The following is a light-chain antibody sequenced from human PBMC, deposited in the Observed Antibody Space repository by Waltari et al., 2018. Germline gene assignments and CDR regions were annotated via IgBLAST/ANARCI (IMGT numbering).Light chain of an antibody. Sequence: SVLTQPPSVSGAPWQRVTVSCSGTPSNTGAGHDVQSYHPFPGRAPRLVIYANTYRPSGVPDRFSATKSGSSASLAITGLQAEDEADYYCQSYDKILSAWVFGGGTKVTVL. CDR1: PSNTGAGHD. CDR3: QSYDKILSAWV. V-gene: IGLV1-40*01. J-gene: IGLJ3*02. CDR2: ANT.